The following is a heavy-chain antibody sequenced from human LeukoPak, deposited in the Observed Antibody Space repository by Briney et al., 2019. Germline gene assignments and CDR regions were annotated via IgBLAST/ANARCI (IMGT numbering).Heavy chain of an antibody. CDR1: GFTFSSYA. Sequence: PGRSLRLSCAASGFTFSSYAMHWVRQAPGKGLEWVAVISYDGSNKYYADSVKGRFTISRDNSKNTLYLQMNSLRAEDTAVYYCAKSYGSGSYYAFDIWGQGTMVTVSS. CDR3: AKSYGSGSYYAFDI. V-gene: IGHV3-30-3*02. CDR2: ISYDGSNK. J-gene: IGHJ3*02. D-gene: IGHD3-10*01.